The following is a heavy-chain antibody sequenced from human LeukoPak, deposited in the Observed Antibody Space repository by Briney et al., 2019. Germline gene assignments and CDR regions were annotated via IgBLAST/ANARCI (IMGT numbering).Heavy chain of an antibody. Sequence: GGSLRLSCAASGFTFSTYEMNWVRQAPGKGLEWGSYIVGGSSDRTYYADSVKGRFTISRENAKNTLYLHMNSLRAEDTAIYYCAREMYGPGLYYFDYWGQGAPVTVSS. CDR2: IVGGSSDRT. V-gene: IGHV3-48*03. J-gene: IGHJ4*02. D-gene: IGHD3-10*01. CDR1: GFTFSTYE. CDR3: AREMYGPGLYYFDY.